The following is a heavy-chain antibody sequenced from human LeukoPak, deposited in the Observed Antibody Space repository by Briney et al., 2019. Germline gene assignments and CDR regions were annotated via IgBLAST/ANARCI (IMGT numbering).Heavy chain of an antibody. J-gene: IGHJ4*02. D-gene: IGHD3-10*01. CDR2: IKSKTDGGTT. Sequence: PGGSLRLSCAASGFTFSNAWMSWVRQAPGKGLEWVGRIKSKTDGGTTDYAAPVKGRFTISRDDSKNTLYLQMNSLKTEDTAVYYCTTRSGGFGELSQLNLRFDYLGQGTLVTVSS. V-gene: IGHV3-15*01. CDR1: GFTFSNAW. CDR3: TTRSGGFGELSQLNLRFDY.